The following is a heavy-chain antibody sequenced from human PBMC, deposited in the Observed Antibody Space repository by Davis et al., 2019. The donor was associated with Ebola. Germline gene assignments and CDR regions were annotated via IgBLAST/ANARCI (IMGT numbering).Heavy chain of an antibody. V-gene: IGHV3-23*01. J-gene: IGHJ4*02. CDR1: GFTFSTYA. D-gene: IGHD6-13*01. CDR3: AKVKYYSTWRGGFDD. Sequence: GESLKISCAASGFTFSTYAMTWVRQAPGKGLEWVSAISGSGGSTYYADSVKGRFTISRDNSKNTLYLQMNSLSAEDTAVYYCAKVKYYSTWRGGFDDWGQGTLVTVSS. CDR2: ISGSGGST.